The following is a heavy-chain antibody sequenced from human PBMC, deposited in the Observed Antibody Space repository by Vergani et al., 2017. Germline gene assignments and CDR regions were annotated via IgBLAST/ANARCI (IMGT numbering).Heavy chain of an antibody. Sequence: QVQLVQSGAEVKKPGASVNVSCKSSGYTFTVYYMHWVRQAPGQGLEWMGWINPNSGGTNYAQKLQGRVTMTWDTSISTAYMELSRLRSDDTAVYYCAGVSRYSRDYWGPGTLVTVSS. CDR1: GYTFTVYY. J-gene: IGHJ4*02. CDR3: AGVSRYSRDY. D-gene: IGHD6-13*01. CDR2: INPNSGGT. V-gene: IGHV1-2*02.